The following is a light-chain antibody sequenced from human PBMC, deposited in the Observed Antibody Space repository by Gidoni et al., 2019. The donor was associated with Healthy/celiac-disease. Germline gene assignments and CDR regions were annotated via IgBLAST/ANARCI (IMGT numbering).Light chain of an antibody. J-gene: IGKJ1*01. V-gene: IGKV3-15*01. CDR2: GAS. CDR1: QSVSSN. CDR3: QQYNNWPQWT. Sequence: EIVMTQSPATLSVSPGERATLSCRASQSVSSNLDWYQQKPGQATRLLIYGASTRATGIPARFSGSGSGTEFNLTISSLKSEDFAFYYCQQYNNWPQWTFGQGTKVEIK.